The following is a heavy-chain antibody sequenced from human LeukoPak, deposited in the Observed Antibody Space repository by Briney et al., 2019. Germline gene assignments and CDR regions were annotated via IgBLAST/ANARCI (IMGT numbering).Heavy chain of an antibody. D-gene: IGHD2-15*01. CDR3: TTFGLCSGGSCYWFDP. Sequence: ASVKVSCKVSGYTLTNFSMHWVRQAPGQGLEWMGGFDPEDGETIYAQKFQGRVTMTEDTSTDTAYMELSSLRSEDTAVYYCTTFGLCSGGSCYWFDPWGQGTLVTVSS. V-gene: IGHV1-24*01. CDR1: GYTLTNFS. CDR2: FDPEDGET. J-gene: IGHJ5*02.